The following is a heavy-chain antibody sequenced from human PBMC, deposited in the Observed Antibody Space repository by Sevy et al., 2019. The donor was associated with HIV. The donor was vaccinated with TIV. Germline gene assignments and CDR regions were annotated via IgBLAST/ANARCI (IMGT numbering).Heavy chain of an antibody. Sequence: GESLKISCAASGITVSRNYMSWVRQAPGKGLEWVSVIYSGGSTYYADSVKGRFTISRDNSKNTLYLQMNSLRAEDTAVYYCARERIVGATWGGFDYWGQGTLVTVSS. D-gene: IGHD1-26*01. J-gene: IGHJ4*02. CDR1: GITVSRNY. V-gene: IGHV3-53*01. CDR3: ARERIVGATWGGFDY. CDR2: IYSGGST.